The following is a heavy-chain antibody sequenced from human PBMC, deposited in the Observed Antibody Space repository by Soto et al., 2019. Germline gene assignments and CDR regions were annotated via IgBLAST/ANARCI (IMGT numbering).Heavy chain of an antibody. CDR3: VRYCSTTNCPFDS. D-gene: IGHD2-2*01. CDR2: IYYSGNT. CDR1: GGSISSGGSY. J-gene: IGHJ4*02. V-gene: IGHV4-30-4*01. Sequence: PSETLSLTCTVSGGSISSGGSYWGWIRQPPGKGLEWIGYIYYSGNTILNPSLRSRVTLSVDTSKNQFSLNLSSVTAADTAVYYCVRYCSTTNCPFDSWGQGTLVTVSS.